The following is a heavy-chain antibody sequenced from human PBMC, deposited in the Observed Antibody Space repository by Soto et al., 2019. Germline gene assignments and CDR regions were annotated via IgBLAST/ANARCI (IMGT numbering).Heavy chain of an antibody. Sequence: EVQLEESGGGLVQPGGSLRLSCAASGFTFSSYWMHWVRQAPGKGLVWVSRINSDGSSTSYADSVKGRFTISRDNAKNTLYLQMNSLRAEDTAVYYCARGVGVAGNWFDPWGQGTLVTVSS. CDR3: ARGVGVAGNWFDP. D-gene: IGHD1-26*01. V-gene: IGHV3-74*01. CDR1: GFTFSSYW. CDR2: INSDGSST. J-gene: IGHJ5*02.